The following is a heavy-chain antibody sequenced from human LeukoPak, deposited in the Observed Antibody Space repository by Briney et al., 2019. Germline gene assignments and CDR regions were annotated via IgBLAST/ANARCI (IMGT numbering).Heavy chain of an antibody. D-gene: IGHD4-17*01. V-gene: IGHV3-23*01. CDR2: ISGSGSSSST. CDR3: ANEIRPNDY. J-gene: IGHJ4*02. CDR1: GFTFSSYA. Sequence: GGSLRLSCAASGFTFSSYAMSWVRQAPGKGLEWVSGISGSGSSSSTYYADSVKGRFTISRDNSKNTLYLQMNSLSADDTAMYYCANEIRPNDYWGQGTLVTVSS.